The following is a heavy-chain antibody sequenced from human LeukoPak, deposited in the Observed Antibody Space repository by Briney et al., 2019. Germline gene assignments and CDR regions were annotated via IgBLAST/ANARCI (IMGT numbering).Heavy chain of an antibody. J-gene: IGHJ3*02. CDR3: ARDGEDNWNDSGDDAFDI. CDR2: IKQDGSEK. CDR1: GFTFSSYW. Sequence: GGSLRLSCAASGFTFSSYWMSWVRQAPGKGLEWMANIKQDGSEKYYVDSVKGRFTISRDNAKNSLYLQMNSLRAEDTAVYYCARDGEDNWNDSGDDAFDIWGQGTMVTVSS. D-gene: IGHD1-1*01. V-gene: IGHV3-7*01.